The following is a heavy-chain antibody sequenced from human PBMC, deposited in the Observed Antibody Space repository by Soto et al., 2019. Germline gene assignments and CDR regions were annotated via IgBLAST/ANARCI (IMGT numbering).Heavy chain of an antibody. CDR3: ARDRDLYSSSWYGSDYYYGMDV. Sequence: KQSQTLSLTCAISGDSVSSNSAAWNWIRQSPSRGLEWLGRTYYRSKWYNDYAVSVKSRITINPDTSKNQFSLQLNSVTPEDTAVYYCARDRDLYSSSWYGSDYYYGMDVWGQGTTVTVSS. J-gene: IGHJ6*02. D-gene: IGHD6-13*01. CDR1: GDSVSSNSAA. CDR2: TYYRSKWYN. V-gene: IGHV6-1*01.